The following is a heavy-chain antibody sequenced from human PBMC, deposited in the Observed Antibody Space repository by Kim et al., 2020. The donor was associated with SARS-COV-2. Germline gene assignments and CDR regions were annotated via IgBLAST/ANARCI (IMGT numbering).Heavy chain of an antibody. J-gene: IGHJ6*02. Sequence: DSVKGRFTISRDNSKTTLYLQMNSLRAEDTAVYYCAKVSAALYYYYYGMDVWGQGTTVTVSS. V-gene: IGHV3-23*01. CDR3: AKVSAALYYYYYGMDV. D-gene: IGHD6-13*01.